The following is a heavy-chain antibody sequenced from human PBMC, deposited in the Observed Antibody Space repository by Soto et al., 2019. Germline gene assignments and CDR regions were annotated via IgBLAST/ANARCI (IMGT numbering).Heavy chain of an antibody. D-gene: IGHD4-17*01. CDR3: AREIGVAVTTWVEWGMDV. Sequence: HPGGSVRLSCAASGFTVSSNYMSWVRQAPGKGLEWVSVIYSGGSTYYADSVKGRFTISRDNSKNTLYLQMNSLRAEDTAVYYCAREIGVAVTTWVEWGMDVWGQGTTVTVSS. J-gene: IGHJ6*02. CDR1: GFTVSSNY. CDR2: IYSGGST. V-gene: IGHV3-53*01.